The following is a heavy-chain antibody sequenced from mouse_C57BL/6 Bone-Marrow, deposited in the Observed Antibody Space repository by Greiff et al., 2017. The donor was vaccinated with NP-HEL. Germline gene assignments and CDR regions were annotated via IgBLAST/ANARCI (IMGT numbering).Heavy chain of an antibody. CDR1: GFTFSSYA. CDR3: ARDAPWYFDV. CDR2: ISDGGSYT. V-gene: IGHV5-4*01. Sequence: EVNVVESGGGLVKPGGSLKLSCAASGFTFSSYAMSWVRQTPEKRLEWVATISDGGSYTYYPDNVKGRFTISRDNAKNNLYLQMSHLKSEDTAMYYCARDAPWYFDVWGTGTTSPSPQ. J-gene: IGHJ1*03.